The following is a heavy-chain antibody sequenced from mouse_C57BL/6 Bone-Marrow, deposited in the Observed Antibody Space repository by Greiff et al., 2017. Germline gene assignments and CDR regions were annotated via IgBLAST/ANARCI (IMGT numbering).Heavy chain of an antibody. Sequence: VMLVESGPGLVAPSQSLSITCTVSGFSLTSYAISWVRQPPGKGLEWLGVIWTGGGTNYNSALKSRLSISKDNSKSQVFLKMNSLQTDDTARYYWARKRGYDERDAMDYWGQGTSVTVSS. CDR3: ARKRGYDERDAMDY. V-gene: IGHV2-9-1*01. CDR1: GFSLTSYA. J-gene: IGHJ4*01. D-gene: IGHD2-2*01. CDR2: IWTGGGT.